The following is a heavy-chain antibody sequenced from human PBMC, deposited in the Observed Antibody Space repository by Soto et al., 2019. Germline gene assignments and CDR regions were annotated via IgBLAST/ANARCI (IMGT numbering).Heavy chain of an antibody. CDR3: ARDIGYGHFDS. CDR2: MFYSGST. J-gene: IGHJ4*02. CDR1: GASISSGRSY. V-gene: IGHV4-31*03. D-gene: IGHD5-12*01. Sequence: QVQLQESGPGLVKPSQTLSLTCTVSGASISSGRSYWSWIRQHPGKGLEWIGYMFYSGSTYYHPSLKSRVNISADTSQNQFSLRLTSVTPADTALYFCARDIGYGHFDSWGQGTLVTVSS.